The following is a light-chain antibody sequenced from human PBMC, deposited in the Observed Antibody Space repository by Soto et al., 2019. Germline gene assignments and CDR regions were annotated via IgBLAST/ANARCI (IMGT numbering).Light chain of an antibody. CDR2: GAS. CDR3: QQYGSSSWT. Sequence: EIVLTQSPGTLSLSPGERATLSCRASQSVGSSYLAWYQQKPGQAPRLLIYGASSRATGIPDRFSGSGSGTDFTLTISRLGPEDFAVYYCQQYGSSSWTFGQGTKVDIK. V-gene: IGKV3-20*01. CDR1: QSVGSSY. J-gene: IGKJ1*01.